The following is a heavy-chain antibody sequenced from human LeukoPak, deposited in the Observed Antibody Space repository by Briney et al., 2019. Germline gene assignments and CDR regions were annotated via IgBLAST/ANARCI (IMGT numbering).Heavy chain of an antibody. Sequence: PGGSQRLSCAASRFNFSTYGMHWVRQAPGKGLEYVSAISSNGGSTYYANSVKGRFTISRDNSKNTLYLQMGSLRAEDMAVYYCARNPGDSSSWYPYYWGQGTLVTVSS. D-gene: IGHD6-13*01. J-gene: IGHJ4*02. CDR3: ARNPGDSSSWYPYY. V-gene: IGHV3-64*01. CDR1: RFNFSTYG. CDR2: ISSNGGST.